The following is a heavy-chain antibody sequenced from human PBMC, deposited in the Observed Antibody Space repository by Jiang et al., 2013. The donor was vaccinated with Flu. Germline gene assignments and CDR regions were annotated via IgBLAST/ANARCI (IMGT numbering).Heavy chain of an antibody. J-gene: IGHJ3*02. D-gene: IGHD3-10*01. V-gene: IGHV1-46*03. CDR2: INPSGGST. CDR1: GYTFTSYY. CDR3: ARFKGRYYYGSGSYDAFDI. Sequence: GAEVKKPGASVKVSCKASGYTFTSYYMHWVRQAPGQGLEWMGIINPSGGSTSYAQKFQGRVTMTRDTSTSTVYMELSSLRSEDTAVYYCARFKGRYYYGSGSYDAFDIWGQGTMVTVSS.